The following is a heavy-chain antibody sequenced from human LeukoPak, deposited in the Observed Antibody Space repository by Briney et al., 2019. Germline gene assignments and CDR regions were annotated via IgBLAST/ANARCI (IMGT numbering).Heavy chain of an antibody. Sequence: ASVKVSCKASGYTFTGYYMHWVRQAPGQGLDWMGRIDPNNGATNYAQKFQGRVTMTRDTSISTAYMELSRLRSDDTAVYYCARAHIVVVPAATPLFDYWGQGTLVTVSS. J-gene: IGHJ4*02. D-gene: IGHD2-2*01. CDR1: GYTFTGYY. CDR3: ARAHIVVVPAATPLFDY. CDR2: IDPNNGAT. V-gene: IGHV1-2*06.